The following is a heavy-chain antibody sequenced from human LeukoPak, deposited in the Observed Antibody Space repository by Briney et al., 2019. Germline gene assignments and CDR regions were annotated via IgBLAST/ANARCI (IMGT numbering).Heavy chain of an antibody. CDR3: ARVEEQNYYDSSGYYYDY. Sequence: SLKVSCKASGGTFSRYAISWVRQAPGQGLEWMGGIIPIFGTANYAQKFQGRVTITADESTSTAYMELSSLRSEDTAVYYCARVEEQNYYDSSGYYYDYWGQGTLVTVSS. J-gene: IGHJ4*02. CDR2: IIPIFGTA. CDR1: GGTFSRYA. V-gene: IGHV1-69*13. D-gene: IGHD3-22*01.